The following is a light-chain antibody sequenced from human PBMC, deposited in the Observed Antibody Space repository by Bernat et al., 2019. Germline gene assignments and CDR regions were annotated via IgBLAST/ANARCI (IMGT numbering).Light chain of an antibody. J-gene: IGKJ2*01. Sequence: DNQMTQSPSSLSASVGDRVTITCRASQSISNYLNWYQHKPGKAPNLLIYAASTLQSGVPSRFTGSGSGTDFTLTIGSLQPEDFATYYCQQSFSTPYTFGQGTKLEIK. CDR1: QSISNY. CDR2: AAS. V-gene: IGKV1-39*01. CDR3: QQSFSTPYT.